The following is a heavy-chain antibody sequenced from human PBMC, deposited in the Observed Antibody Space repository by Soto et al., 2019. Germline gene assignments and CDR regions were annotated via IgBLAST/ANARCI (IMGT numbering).Heavy chain of an antibody. CDR3: ARGQMVRGVIIPTAYFDY. V-gene: IGHV4-34*01. Sequence: SETLSLTCAVYGGSFSGYYWSWIRQPPGKGLEWIGEINHSGSTNYNPSLKSRVTISVDTSKNQFSLKLSSVTAADTAVYYCARGQMVRGVIIPTAYFDYWGQGTLVTVSS. CDR2: INHSGST. J-gene: IGHJ4*02. CDR1: GGSFSGYY. D-gene: IGHD3-10*01.